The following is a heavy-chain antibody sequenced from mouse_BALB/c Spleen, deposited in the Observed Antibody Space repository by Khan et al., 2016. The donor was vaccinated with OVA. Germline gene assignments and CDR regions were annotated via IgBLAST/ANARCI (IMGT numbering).Heavy chain of an antibody. V-gene: IGHV5-17*02. CDR2: ISGDSSPI. Sequence: EVELVESGGGLVQPGGSRKLSCAASGFTFSSYGMHWVRQAPEKGLEWVAYISGDSSPIYYADTVKGRFTISRDNPKNTLFLQMTSLMSEDTAMYYCATSYYYGYYFDYWGPGTTLTVSS. CDR1: GFTFSSYG. J-gene: IGHJ2*01. CDR3: ATSYYYGYYFDY. D-gene: IGHD1-1*01.